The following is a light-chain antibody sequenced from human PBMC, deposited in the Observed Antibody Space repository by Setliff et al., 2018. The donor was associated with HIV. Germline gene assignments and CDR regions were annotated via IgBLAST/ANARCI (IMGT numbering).Light chain of an antibody. CDR2: GDH. J-gene: IGLJ3*02. Sequence: QSALTQPPSASGTPGQRITISCSGSSSNIGSNTVNWYQQFPGTAPKLRISGDHQRPSGVPDRLSGSKSGTSASLAISGLQSEDEADYYCAAWDDSLHGVVFGGGTKVTVL. CDR1: SSNIGSNT. V-gene: IGLV1-44*01. CDR3: AAWDDSLHGVV.